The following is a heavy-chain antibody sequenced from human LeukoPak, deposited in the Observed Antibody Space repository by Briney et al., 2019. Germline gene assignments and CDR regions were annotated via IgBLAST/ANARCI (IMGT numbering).Heavy chain of an antibody. CDR2: INPSGGST. CDR3: ARDLYSGSCDY. V-gene: IGHV1-46*01. Sequence: ASVKVSCKASGYTFTSYYMHWVRQAPGQGLEWMGIINPSGGSTSYAQKFQGKVTMTRDMATSTVYMELSSLRSEETAVYYCARDLYSGSCDYWGQGTLVTVYS. J-gene: IGHJ4*02. D-gene: IGHD2-8*01. CDR1: GYTFTSYY.